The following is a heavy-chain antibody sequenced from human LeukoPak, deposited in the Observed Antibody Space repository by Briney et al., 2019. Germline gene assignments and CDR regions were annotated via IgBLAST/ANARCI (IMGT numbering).Heavy chain of an antibody. Sequence: GESLQISCQGSGYSFTSYWIGWVRQVPGIGLEWMGIIYPGDSDTRYSPSFQGQVTISADKSISTAYRQWSSLKASDTAMYYCARHYFFDYWGQGTLVTVSS. CDR2: IYPGDSDT. CDR3: ARHYFFDY. V-gene: IGHV5-51*01. CDR1: GYSFTSYW. J-gene: IGHJ4*02.